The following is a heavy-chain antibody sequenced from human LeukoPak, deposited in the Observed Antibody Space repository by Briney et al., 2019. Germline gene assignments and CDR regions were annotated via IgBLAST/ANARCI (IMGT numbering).Heavy chain of an antibody. CDR2: IKQDGSEK. V-gene: IGHV3-7*01. D-gene: IGHD3-22*01. J-gene: IGHJ2*01. Sequence: GGSLRLSCAASGFTFSSYWMSWVRQAPGKGLEWVANIKQDGSEKYYVDSVKGRFTISRDNAKNSLYLQMNSLRAEDTAVYYCARDGGDYYDSSGPYFDLWGRGTLVTVSS. CDR3: ARDGGDYYDSSGPYFDL. CDR1: GFTFSSYW.